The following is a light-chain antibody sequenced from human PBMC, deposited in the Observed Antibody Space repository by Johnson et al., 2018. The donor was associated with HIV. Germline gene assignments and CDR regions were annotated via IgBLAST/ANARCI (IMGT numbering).Light chain of an antibody. CDR1: SSNIGSNY. V-gene: IGLV1-51*02. CDR3: GTWDSSLRVGF. CDR2: ENN. J-gene: IGLJ1*01. Sequence: QSVLTQPPSVSAAPGQKVTVSCSGSSSNIGSNYVSWYQQLPGTAPKLLIYENNKRPSGIPDRFSGSKSGTSATLGITGLQTGDEADYYCGTWDSSLRVGFFGTGTKVTVL.